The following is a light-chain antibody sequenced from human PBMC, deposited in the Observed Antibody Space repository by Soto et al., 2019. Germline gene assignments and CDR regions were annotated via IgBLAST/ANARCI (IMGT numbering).Light chain of an antibody. J-gene: IGLJ1*01. CDR2: LNSDGSH. CDR3: QTWGTGIQV. Sequence: QSVLTQSPSASASLGASVKLTCTLSSGHSSYAIAWHQQQPEKGPRYLMKLNSDGSHSKGDGIPDRFSGSSSEAERYLTISSRQSEDEADYYCQTWGTGIQVFGTGTKLTVL. V-gene: IGLV4-69*01. CDR1: SGHSSYA.